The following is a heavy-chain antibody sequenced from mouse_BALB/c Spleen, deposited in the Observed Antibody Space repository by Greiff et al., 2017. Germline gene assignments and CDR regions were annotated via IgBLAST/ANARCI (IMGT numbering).Heavy chain of an antibody. CDR3: AREGTRYYAMDY. Sequence: DVQLVESGGGLVQPGGSRKLSCAASGFTFSSFGMHWVRQAPEKGLEWVAYISSGSSTIYYADTVKGRFTISRDNPKNTLFLQMTSLRSEDTAMYYCAREGTRYYAMDYWGQGTSVTVSS. D-gene: IGHD3-3*01. V-gene: IGHV5-17*02. J-gene: IGHJ4*01. CDR2: ISSGSSTI. CDR1: GFTFSSFG.